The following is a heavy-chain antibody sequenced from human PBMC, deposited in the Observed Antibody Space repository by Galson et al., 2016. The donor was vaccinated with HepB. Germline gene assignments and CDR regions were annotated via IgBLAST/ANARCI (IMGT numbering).Heavy chain of an antibody. Sequence: SLRLSCAASGSTFSSYEMNWVRQAPGKGLEWLSYISSGGGTIYYAGSVKGRFTISRDNAKNSLYLQMSSPRADDTAVYYCASAPGAFYYYYAMDVWGQGTTVTVSS. V-gene: IGHV3-48*03. CDR2: ISSGGGTI. CDR3: ASAPGAFYYYYAMDV. CDR1: GSTFSSYE. J-gene: IGHJ6*02.